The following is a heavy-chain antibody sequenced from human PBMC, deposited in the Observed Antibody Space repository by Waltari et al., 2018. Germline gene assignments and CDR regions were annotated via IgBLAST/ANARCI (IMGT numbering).Heavy chain of an antibody. V-gene: IGHV4-38-2*02. Sequence: QVQLQESGPGLVKPSETLSLTCAVSGYSISSGYYWGWIRQPPGKGLGWIGSIYHSGSTYYNPSLKSRVTISVDTSKNQFSLKLSSVTAADTAVYYCARDGKGGCSGGSCYSHWYFDLWGRGTLVTVSS. CDR2: IYHSGST. J-gene: IGHJ2*01. CDR3: ARDGKGGCSGGSCYSHWYFDL. CDR1: GYSISSGYY. D-gene: IGHD2-15*01.